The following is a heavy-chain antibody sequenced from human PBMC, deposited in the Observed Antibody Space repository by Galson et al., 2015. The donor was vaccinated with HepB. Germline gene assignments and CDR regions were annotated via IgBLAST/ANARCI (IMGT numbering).Heavy chain of an antibody. CDR2: IWYDGSNK. Sequence: SLRLSCAASGFTFSSYGMHWVRQAPGKGLEWVAVIWYDGSNKNYADSVKGRFTISRDNSKNTLYLQMNSLRAEDTAVYYCARDLNPDYGDYLEVPLGMDVWGQGTTVTVSS. CDR1: GFTFSSYG. V-gene: IGHV3-33*01. CDR3: ARDLNPDYGDYLEVPLGMDV. D-gene: IGHD4-17*01. J-gene: IGHJ6*02.